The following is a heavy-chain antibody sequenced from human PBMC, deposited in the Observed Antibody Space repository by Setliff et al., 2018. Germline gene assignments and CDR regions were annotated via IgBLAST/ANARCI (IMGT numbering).Heavy chain of an antibody. CDR3: ARYIPSAGCFDP. CDR2: IYHSGSS. V-gene: IGHV4-39*07. D-gene: IGHD2-21*01. J-gene: IGHJ5*02. CDR1: GGSISSMSYY. Sequence: PSETLSLTCTVSGGSISSMSYYWGWIRQPPGKGLEWIGSIYHSGSSYYNSSLRSRVTISVDTSKKQFSLMLTSVTAADTAVYYCARYIPSAGCFDPWGQGALVTVSS.